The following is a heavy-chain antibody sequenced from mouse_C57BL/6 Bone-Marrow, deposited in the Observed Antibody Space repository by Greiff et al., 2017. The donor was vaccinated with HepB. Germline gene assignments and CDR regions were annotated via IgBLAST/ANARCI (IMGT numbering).Heavy chain of an antibody. CDR2: IDPSDSYT. J-gene: IGHJ4*01. V-gene: IGHV1-50*01. CDR1: GYTFTSYW. Sequence: VQLQQPGAELVKPGASVKLSCKASGYTFTSYWMQWVKQRPGQGLEWIGEIDPSDSYTNYNQKFKGKATLTVDTSSSTAYMQLSSLTSEDSAVYYCASGYITTVVALYYYAMDYWGQEPQSPSPQ. D-gene: IGHD1-1*01. CDR3: ASGYITTVVALYYYAMDY.